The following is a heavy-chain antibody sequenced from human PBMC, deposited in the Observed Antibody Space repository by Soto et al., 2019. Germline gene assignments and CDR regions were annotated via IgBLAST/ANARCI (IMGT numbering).Heavy chain of an antibody. D-gene: IGHD1-7*01. CDR3: ATSGITGTRADWFDP. J-gene: IGHJ5*02. V-gene: IGHV1-24*01. CDR2: FDPEDGET. Sequence: GASVKVSCKVSGYTLTELSMHWVRQAPGKGLEWMGGFDPEDGETIYAQKFQGRVTMTEDTSTDTAYMELSSLRSEDTAVYYCATSGITGTRADWFDPWGQGTLVNVSS. CDR1: GYTLTELS.